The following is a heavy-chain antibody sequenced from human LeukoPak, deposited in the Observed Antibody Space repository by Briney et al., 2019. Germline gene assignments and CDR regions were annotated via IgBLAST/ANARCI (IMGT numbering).Heavy chain of an antibody. Sequence: SETLSLTCTVSGGSISSYYWSWIRQPPGKGLEWIGYIYYSGSTNYNPPLKSRVTISVDKSKNQFSLKLSSVTAADTAVYYCAARSIVVVVAATRGFDYWGQGTLVTVSS. CDR3: AARSIVVVVAATRGFDY. CDR1: GGSISSYY. V-gene: IGHV4-59*12. D-gene: IGHD2-15*01. J-gene: IGHJ4*02. CDR2: IYYSGST.